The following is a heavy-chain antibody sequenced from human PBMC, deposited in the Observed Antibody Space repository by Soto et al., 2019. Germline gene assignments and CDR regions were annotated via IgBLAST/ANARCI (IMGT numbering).Heavy chain of an antibody. CDR1: GFTFSSYG. CDR3: AREASSGWPDSYYYYGMDV. J-gene: IGHJ6*02. D-gene: IGHD6-19*01. V-gene: IGHV3-33*01. Sequence: TGGSLRLSCAASGFTFSSYGMHWVRRAPGKGLEWVAVIWYDGSNKYYADSVKGRFTISRDNSKNTLYLQMNSLRAEDTAVYYCAREASSGWPDSYYYYGMDVWGQGTTVTVSS. CDR2: IWYDGSNK.